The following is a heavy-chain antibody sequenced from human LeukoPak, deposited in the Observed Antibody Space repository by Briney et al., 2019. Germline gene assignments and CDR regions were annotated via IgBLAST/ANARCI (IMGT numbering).Heavy chain of an antibody. D-gene: IGHD6-13*01. CDR3: ARELGSSSWYRIKSFDY. V-gene: IGHV1-69*13. J-gene: IGHJ4*02. Sequence: ASVKVSCKASGGTFSSYAISWVRQAPGQGLEWMGGIIPIFGTANYAQKFQGRVTITADESTSTVYMELSSLRSEDTAMYYCARELGSSSWYRIKSFDYWGQGTLVTVSS. CDR2: IIPIFGTA. CDR1: GGTFSSYA.